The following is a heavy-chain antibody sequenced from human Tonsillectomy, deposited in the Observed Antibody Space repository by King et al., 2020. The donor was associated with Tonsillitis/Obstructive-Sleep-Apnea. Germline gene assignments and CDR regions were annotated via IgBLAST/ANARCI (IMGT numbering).Heavy chain of an antibody. CDR1: GGSISSYY. V-gene: IGHV4-59*01. CDR3: ARAEYLEDAFDI. D-gene: IGHD2/OR15-2a*01. Sequence: PLQESGPGLVKPSETLSLTCTVSGGSISSYYWSWIRQPPGKGLEWIGYIYYSGSTNYNPSLKSRVTISVDTSKHQFSLKLSSVTAADTAVYYCARAEYLEDAFDIWGQGTMVTVSS. CDR2: IYYSGST. J-gene: IGHJ3*02.